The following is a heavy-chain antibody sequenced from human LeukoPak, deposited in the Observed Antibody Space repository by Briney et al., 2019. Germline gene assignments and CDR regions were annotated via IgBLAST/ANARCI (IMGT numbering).Heavy chain of an antibody. Sequence: SVKVSCKASGGTFSSYAISWVRQAPGQGLEWMGGIIPIFGTANYAQKFQGRVTMTEDTSTDTAYMELSSLRSEDTAVYYCARGIFGAELGYWGQGTLVTVSS. CDR1: GGTFSSYA. V-gene: IGHV1-69*06. CDR3: ARGIFGAELGY. J-gene: IGHJ4*02. D-gene: IGHD3-3*01. CDR2: IIPIFGTA.